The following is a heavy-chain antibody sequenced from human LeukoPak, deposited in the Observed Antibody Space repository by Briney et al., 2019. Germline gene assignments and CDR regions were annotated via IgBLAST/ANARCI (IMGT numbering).Heavy chain of an antibody. CDR3: AKYGNSGWVIDS. J-gene: IGHJ4*02. V-gene: IGHV4-59*08. Sequence: SETLSLTCTVSGGSIGSNYWTWIRQPPGKGLEYIGYIYYTGGTNYNPSLKSRVTISVDTSKNQFSLKLSSVTAADTAVYFCAKYGNSGWVIDSWGQGALVTVPS. CDR2: IYYTGGT. D-gene: IGHD6-19*01. CDR1: GGSIGSNY.